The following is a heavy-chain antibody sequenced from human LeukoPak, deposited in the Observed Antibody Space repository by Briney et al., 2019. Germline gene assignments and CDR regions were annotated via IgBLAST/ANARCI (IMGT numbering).Heavy chain of an antibody. Sequence: SVKVSCKASGYTFSSYLLHWVRQAPGQGLEWMGMINPSGGSTSYAQKFQGRLTMTRDTSTSTVYMELSSLRSEDTAVYYCARDLGLRGVTNWFDSWGQGTLVTVSS. CDR3: ARDLGLRGVTNWFDS. J-gene: IGHJ5*01. CDR2: INPSGGST. D-gene: IGHD3-10*01. V-gene: IGHV1-46*01. CDR1: GYTFSSYL.